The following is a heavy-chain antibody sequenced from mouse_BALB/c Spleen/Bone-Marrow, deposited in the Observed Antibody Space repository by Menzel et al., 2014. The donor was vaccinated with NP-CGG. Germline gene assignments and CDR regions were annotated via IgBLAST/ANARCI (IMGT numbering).Heavy chain of an antibody. D-gene: IGHD4-1*02. V-gene: IGHV2-9*02. CDR1: GFSLTSYG. Sequence: VKVVESGPGLLSPSQSLSITCTVSGFSLTSYGVHWVRQPPGKGLEWLGVIWAGGSTNYNSALMSRLSISKDNSKSQVFLKMNSLQTDDTAVYYCARDQLGRRYYFDYWGQGTTLTVSS. CDR3: ARDQLGRRYYFDY. CDR2: IWAGGST. J-gene: IGHJ2*01.